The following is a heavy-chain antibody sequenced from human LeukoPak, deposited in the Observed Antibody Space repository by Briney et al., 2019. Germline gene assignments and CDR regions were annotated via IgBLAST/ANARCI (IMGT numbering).Heavy chain of an antibody. D-gene: IGHD3-10*01. J-gene: IGHJ5*02. CDR2: INHSGST. CDR3: ARLYITMVRGLNWFDP. Sequence: SETLSLTCAVYGGSFSGYYWSWLRQPPGKGLEWIGEINHSGSTNYNPSLKSRVTISVDTSKNQFSLKLSSVTAADTAVYYCARLYITMVRGLNWFDPWGQGTLVTVSS. V-gene: IGHV4-34*01. CDR1: GGSFSGYY.